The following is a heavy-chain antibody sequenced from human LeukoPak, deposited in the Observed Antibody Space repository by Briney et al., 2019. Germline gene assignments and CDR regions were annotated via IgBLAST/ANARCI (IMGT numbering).Heavy chain of an antibody. V-gene: IGHV3-30*18. CDR1: GFTFSSNG. Sequence: GTSPRLSCAASGFTFSSNGMHWVRQAPGKGLEWVAVVSYDGSNKYYADSVKGRFTVSRDNSKNTLYLQMNSLRAEDTAIYYCAKEIAAAAGCWFDPWGQGTLVTVSS. CDR2: VSYDGSNK. CDR3: AKEIAAAAGCWFDP. J-gene: IGHJ5*02. D-gene: IGHD6-13*01.